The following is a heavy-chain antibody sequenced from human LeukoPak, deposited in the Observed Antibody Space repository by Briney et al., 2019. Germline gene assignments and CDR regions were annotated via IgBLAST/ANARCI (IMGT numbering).Heavy chain of an antibody. V-gene: IGHV1-2*02. J-gene: IGHJ6*03. D-gene: IGHD6-13*01. CDR3: ARDWYSSSFLRYYMDV. Sequence: ASVKVSCKASGYTFSVYYIHWLRQAPGKGLEWMGWIVPSSGATNYAQNFQGRVTMTRDTSISTAYMELSRLRSDDTAVYYCARDWYSSSFLRYYMDVWGKGTAATVSS. CDR1: GYTFSVYY. CDR2: IVPSSGAT.